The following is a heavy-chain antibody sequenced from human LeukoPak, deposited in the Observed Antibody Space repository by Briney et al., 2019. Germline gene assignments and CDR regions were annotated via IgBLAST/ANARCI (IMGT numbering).Heavy chain of an antibody. V-gene: IGHV4-59*12. CDR3: ARTGGFGGVSNY. Sequence: PSETLSLTCTVSGGSISRYYWSWIRQPPGKGLEWIGYVYYSGSTYYNPSLKSRVTISIDTSKNQFSLNLSSVTAADTAVYYCARTGGFGGVSNYWGQGTLVTVSS. CDR2: VYYSGST. D-gene: IGHD3-16*01. J-gene: IGHJ4*02. CDR1: GGSISRYY.